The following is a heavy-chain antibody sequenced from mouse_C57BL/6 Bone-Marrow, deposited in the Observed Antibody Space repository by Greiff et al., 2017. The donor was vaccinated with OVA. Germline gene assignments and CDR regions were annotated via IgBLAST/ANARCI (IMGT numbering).Heavy chain of an antibody. CDR1: GYTFTSYW. V-gene: IGHV1-55*01. CDR3: ARGEVYYDYEGAWFAY. D-gene: IGHD2-4*01. Sequence: QVQLQQPGAELVKPGASVKMSCKASGYTFTSYWITWVKQRPGQGLEWIGDIYPGSGSTNYNEKFKSKATLTVDTSSSTAYMQLSSLTSEDSAVYYGARGEVYYDYEGAWFAYWGQGTLVTVSA. CDR2: IYPGSGST. J-gene: IGHJ3*01.